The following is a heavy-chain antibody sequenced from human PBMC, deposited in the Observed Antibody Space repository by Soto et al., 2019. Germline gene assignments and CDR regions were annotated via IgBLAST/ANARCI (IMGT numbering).Heavy chain of an antibody. CDR3: ARYNSRDFWSGYAPAFYY. J-gene: IGHJ4*02. V-gene: IGHV3-66*01. D-gene: IGHD3-3*01. CDR2: IYSGGST. Sequence: EVQLVESGGGLVQPGGSLRLSCAASGFTVSSNYMSWVRQAPGKGLEWVSVIYSGGSTYYADSVKGRFTISRDNSKNTLYLQMNSLRAEDTAVYYCARYNSRDFWSGYAPAFYYWGQGTLVTVSS. CDR1: GFTVSSNY.